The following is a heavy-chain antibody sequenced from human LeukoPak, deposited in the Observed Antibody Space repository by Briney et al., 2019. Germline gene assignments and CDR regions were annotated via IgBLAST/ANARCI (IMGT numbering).Heavy chain of an antibody. J-gene: IGHJ4*02. Sequence: GGSLRLSCAASGFTFSSYGMHWVRQAPGKGLEWVAVISYDGSNKYYADSVKGRFTISRDNSKNTLYLQMNSLRAEDTAVYYCASSWIQLWKNDYWGQGTLVTVSS. CDR3: ASSWIQLWKNDY. CDR1: GFTFSSYG. V-gene: IGHV3-30*03. CDR2: ISYDGSNK. D-gene: IGHD5-18*01.